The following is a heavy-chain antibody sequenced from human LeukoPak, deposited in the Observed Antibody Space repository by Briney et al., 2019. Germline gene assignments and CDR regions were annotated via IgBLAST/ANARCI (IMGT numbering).Heavy chain of an antibody. CDR1: GGTFSSYA. CDR2: IIPIFGTA. CDR3: AMSYYYGSGSYLNYFDY. Sequence: GATVKVSCKASGGTFSSYAISWVRQAPGQGLEWMGRIIPIFGTANYAQKFQGRVTITTDESTSTAYMELSSLRSEDTAVYYCAMSYYYGSGSYLNYFDYWGQGTLVTVSS. J-gene: IGHJ4*02. V-gene: IGHV1-69*05. D-gene: IGHD3-10*01.